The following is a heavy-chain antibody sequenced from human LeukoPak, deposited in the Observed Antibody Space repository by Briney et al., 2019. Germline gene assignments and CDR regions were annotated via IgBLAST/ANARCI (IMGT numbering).Heavy chain of an antibody. CDR2: ISSSGSTI. D-gene: IGHD6-19*01. CDR1: GFTFSSCE. J-gene: IGHJ4*02. Sequence: GGSLRLSCAASGFTFSSCEMNWVRQAPGKGLEWVSYISSSGSTIYYADSVKGRFTISRDNAKNSLYLQMNRLRAEDTAVYYCARDSSGWYGGFDYWGQGTLVTVSS. CDR3: ARDSSGWYGGFDY. V-gene: IGHV3-48*03.